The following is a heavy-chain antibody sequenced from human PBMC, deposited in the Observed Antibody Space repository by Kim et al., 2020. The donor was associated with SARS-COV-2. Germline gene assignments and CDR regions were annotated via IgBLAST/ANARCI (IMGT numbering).Heavy chain of an antibody. CDR1: GFTFSDYY. J-gene: IGHJ4*02. CDR2: ISSSGSTI. CDR3: ARGVKCSSSWWECVEYFDY. V-gene: IGHV3-11*01. D-gene: IGHD6-13*01. Sequence: GGSLRLSCAASGFTFSDYYMSWIRQAPGKGLEWVSYISSSGSTIYYADSVKGRFTISRDNAKNSLYLQMNSLRAEDTAVYYCARGVKCSSSWWECVEYFDYWGQGTLVTVSS.